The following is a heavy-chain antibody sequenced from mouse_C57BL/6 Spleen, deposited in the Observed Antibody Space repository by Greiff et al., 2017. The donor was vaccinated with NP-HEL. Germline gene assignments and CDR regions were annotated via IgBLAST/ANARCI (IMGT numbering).Heavy chain of an antibody. CDR1: GYTFTSYW. Sequence: QVQLKQPGAELVRPGTSVKLSCKASGYTFTSYWMHWVKQRPGQGLEWIGVIDPSDSYTNYNQKFKGKATLTVDTSSSTAYMQLSSLTSEDSAVYYCVAQALFAYWGQGTLVTVSA. D-gene: IGHD3-2*02. V-gene: IGHV1-59*01. CDR3: VAQALFAY. CDR2: IDPSDSYT. J-gene: IGHJ3*01.